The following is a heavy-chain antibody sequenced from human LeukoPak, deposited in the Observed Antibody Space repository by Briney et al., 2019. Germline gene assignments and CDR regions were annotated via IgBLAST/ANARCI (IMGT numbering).Heavy chain of an antibody. D-gene: IGHD3-9*01. CDR1: GYTFTSYG. Sequence: ASVKVSCKASGYTFTSYGISWVRQAPGQGLEWMGWISAYNGNTNYAQKLQGRVTMTTDTSTSTAYMELSSLRSEDTAVYYCAREEPVEFDWGENDAFDIWGQGTMVSVSS. CDR2: ISAYNGNT. CDR3: AREEPVEFDWGENDAFDI. V-gene: IGHV1-18*01. J-gene: IGHJ3*02.